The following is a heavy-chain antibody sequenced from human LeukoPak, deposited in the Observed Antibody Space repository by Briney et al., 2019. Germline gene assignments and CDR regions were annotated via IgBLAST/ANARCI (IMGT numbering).Heavy chain of an antibody. J-gene: IGHJ4*02. CDR3: STDTYYCQSSGNRDY. CDR1: GFTFTSYN. CDR2: ISSDGRTI. Sequence: HPGESLRLSCAASGFTFTSYNMNWVRQAPGKGLEWVSYISSDGRTIYYADSVRGRFTISRDNSKNSLYLQMNSLRAEDTALYYCSTDTYYCQSSGNRDYWGQGTLVTVSS. V-gene: IGHV3-48*01. D-gene: IGHD3-22*01.